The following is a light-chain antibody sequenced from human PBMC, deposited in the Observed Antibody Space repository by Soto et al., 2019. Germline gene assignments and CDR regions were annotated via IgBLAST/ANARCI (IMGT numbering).Light chain of an antibody. CDR3: QQSGNSTIT. Sequence: ALTQSPGSRSLSRGERATLSWGASERIYSAYLGWYQQKPGQAPRLVIYGTSSRATGIPDRFSGSVSGTDGTITISRLEQEDGTVYCCQQSGNSTITFGQGTRLEIK. V-gene: IGKV3-20*01. CDR1: ERIYSAY. J-gene: IGKJ5*01. CDR2: GTS.